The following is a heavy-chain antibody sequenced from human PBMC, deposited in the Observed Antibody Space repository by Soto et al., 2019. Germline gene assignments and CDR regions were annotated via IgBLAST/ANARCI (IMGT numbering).Heavy chain of an antibody. CDR1: GGSISSGDYY. Sequence: QVQLQESGPGLVKPSQTLSLTCTVSGGSISSGDYYWSWIRQPPGKGLEWIGYIYYSGSTYYNPSLKSRVTISVDTSKNQFSLKLSSVTATDTAVYYCARVGGFGATTIDYWGQGALVTVSS. V-gene: IGHV4-30-4*01. D-gene: IGHD3-10*01. J-gene: IGHJ4*02. CDR2: IYYSGST. CDR3: ARVGGFGATTIDY.